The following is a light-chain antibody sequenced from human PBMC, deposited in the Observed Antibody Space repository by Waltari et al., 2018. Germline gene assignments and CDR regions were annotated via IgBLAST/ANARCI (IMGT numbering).Light chain of an antibody. J-gene: IGLJ7*01. CDR2: RDN. Sequence: SYELTQPLSVSVAPGQTATITCGGTNIGGKSFHWYQQKPGQAPVLVIYRDNNRPSGIPDRFSGSNSGNTATLTINGAQVGDEADYYCQVRDSNTAVFGGGTHLTVL. V-gene: IGLV3-9*01. CDR3: QVRDSNTAV. CDR1: NIGGKS.